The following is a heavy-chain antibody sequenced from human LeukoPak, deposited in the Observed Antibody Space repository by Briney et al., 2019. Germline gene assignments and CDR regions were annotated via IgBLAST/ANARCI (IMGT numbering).Heavy chain of an antibody. D-gene: IGHD2-15*01. V-gene: IGHV3-48*04. J-gene: IGHJ4*02. CDR1: GFTFRSYA. CDR2: ISSSSSTI. CDR3: ARDSMSIEGYCSGGSCYSSFDY. Sequence: GGSLRLSCAASGFTFRSYAMNWVRQAPGKGLEWVSYISSSSSTIYYADSVKGRFTISRDNAKNSLYLQMNSLRAEDTAVYYCARDSMSIEGYCSGGSCYSSFDYWGQGTLVTVSS.